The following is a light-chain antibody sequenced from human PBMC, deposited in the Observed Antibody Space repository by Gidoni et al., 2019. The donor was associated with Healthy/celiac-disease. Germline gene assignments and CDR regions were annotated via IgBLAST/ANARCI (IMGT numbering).Light chain of an antibody. J-gene: IGLJ3*02. Sequence: QSALTQPASVSGSPGQSITISCTGTSSDVGGYNYVSWYQQHPGKAPKLMIYDVSNRPSGVSNRFSGSKSGNTASLTISGLQAEDEADYYCSSYTSSSNVSGGGTKLTVL. CDR2: DVS. CDR3: SSYTSSSNV. V-gene: IGLV2-14*03. CDR1: SSDVGGYNY.